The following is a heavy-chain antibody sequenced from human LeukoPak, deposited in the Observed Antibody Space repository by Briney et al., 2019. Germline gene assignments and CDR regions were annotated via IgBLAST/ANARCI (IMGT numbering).Heavy chain of an antibody. D-gene: IGHD6-19*01. V-gene: IGHV3-23*01. CDR2: ITGSGGST. J-gene: IGHJ4*02. CDR3: ARVSSGWEFDY. Sequence: PGGSLRLSCAASGFTFSSYAMSWVRQAPGKGLEWVSAITGSGGSTYYAESVKGRFTISRDNTKNTLYLQMNSLRAEDTAVYYCARVSSGWEFDYWGQGTLVTVSS. CDR1: GFTFSSYA.